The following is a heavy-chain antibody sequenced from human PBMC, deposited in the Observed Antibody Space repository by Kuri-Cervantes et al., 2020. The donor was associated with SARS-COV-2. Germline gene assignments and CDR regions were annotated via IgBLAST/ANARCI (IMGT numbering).Heavy chain of an antibody. D-gene: IGHD6-19*01. CDR1: GGTFSSYA. V-gene: IGHV1-69*05. CDR3: ARDRGSSGWSWVYCYYGMDV. Sequence: SVKVSCKASGGTFSSYAISWVRQAPGQGLEWMGGIIPIFGTANYAQKLQGRVTMTTDTSTSTAYMELRSLRSDDTAVYYCARDRGSSGWSWVYCYYGMDVWAQGPS. CDR2: IIPIFGTA. J-gene: IGHJ6*02.